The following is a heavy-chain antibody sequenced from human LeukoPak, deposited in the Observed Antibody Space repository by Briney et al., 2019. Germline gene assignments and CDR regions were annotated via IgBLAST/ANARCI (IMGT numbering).Heavy chain of an antibody. CDR3: ARDSSPSALPYMDV. CDR2: IDDSGNT. D-gene: IGHD2-2*01. J-gene: IGHJ6*03. V-gene: IGHV4-59*01. Sequence: MSSETLSLTCFVSGGSMKNSYWTWIRQAPGKGLEWIGNIDDSGNTNYSPSLKSRVTISLDTSKNRFSLRVTSVTAADTALFFCARDSSPSALPYMDVWGTGTTVTVSS. CDR1: GGSMKNSY.